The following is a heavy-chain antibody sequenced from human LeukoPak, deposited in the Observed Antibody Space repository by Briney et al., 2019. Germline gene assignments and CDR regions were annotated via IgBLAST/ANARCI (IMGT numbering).Heavy chain of an antibody. J-gene: IGHJ5*02. CDR2: INPNSGGT. D-gene: IGHD3-10*01. CDR3: ARNTMVRGVSIVGGWFDP. CDR1: GYTFTGYY. Sequence: ASVKVSCKASGYTFTGYYMHWVRQAPGQGLEWMGWINPNSGGTNYARKFQGRVTMTRDTSISTAYMELSRLRSDDTAVYYCARNTMVRGVSIVGGWFDPWGQGTLATVSS. V-gene: IGHV1-2*02.